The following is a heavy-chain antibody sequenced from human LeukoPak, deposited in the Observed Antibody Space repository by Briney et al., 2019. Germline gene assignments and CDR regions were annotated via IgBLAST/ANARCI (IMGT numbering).Heavy chain of an antibody. D-gene: IGHD3-16*01. V-gene: IGHV3-53*01. J-gene: IGHJ4*02. CDR3: AREVRGDYFDF. CDR1: GFTVSSNY. Sequence: GGSLRLSCAVSGFTVSSNYMNWVRQAPGKGLEWVSVIHAGGTTFYADSVKGRFTISRDNSKNTLYLQMKSLRADDTAVYYCAREVRGDYFDFWGQGTLVTVSS. CDR2: IHAGGTT.